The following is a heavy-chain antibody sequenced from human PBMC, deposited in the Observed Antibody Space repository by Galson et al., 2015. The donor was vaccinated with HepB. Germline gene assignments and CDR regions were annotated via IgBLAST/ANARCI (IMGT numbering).Heavy chain of an antibody. CDR3: ASTYYYDSSGPSNFDY. J-gene: IGHJ4*02. V-gene: IGHV4-61*02. CDR2: IYTSGST. Sequence: QVQLQESGPGLVKPSQTLSLTCTVSGDSISSGSYYWSWIRQPAGKGLEWIGRIYTSGSTNYNPSLKSRVTMSVDTSKNQFSLKLSSVTAADTAVYYCASTYYYDSSGPSNFDYWGQGTLVTVSS. D-gene: IGHD3-22*01. CDR1: GDSISSGSYY.